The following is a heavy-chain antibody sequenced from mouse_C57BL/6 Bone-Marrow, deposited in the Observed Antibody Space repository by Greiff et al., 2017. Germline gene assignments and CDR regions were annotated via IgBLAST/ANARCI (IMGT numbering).Heavy chain of an antibody. D-gene: IGHD2-1*01. CDR1: GYTFPSYW. V-gene: IGHV1-5*01. CDR2: IYPGNSDP. Sequence: VQLQQSGTVLARPGASVKMSCKTSGYTFPSYWMHWVKQRPGQGLEWIGAIYPGNSDPSYNQKFKGKAKLTAVTSASTAYMELSSLTNEDSAVYYCTMVTTEAWFAYWGQGTLVTVSA. J-gene: IGHJ3*01. CDR3: TMVTTEAWFAY.